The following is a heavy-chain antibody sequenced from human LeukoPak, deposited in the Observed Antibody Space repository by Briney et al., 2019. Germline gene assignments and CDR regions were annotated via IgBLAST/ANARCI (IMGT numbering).Heavy chain of an antibody. J-gene: IGHJ5*02. Sequence: GGSLRLSCAASGFTFSTFAMSWVRQAPGKGLEWVAVIWSDGSKKYYAESVKGRFTISRDDSKNTLYLQMNSLSAEDTAVYYCARDGAVGRPIDPWGQGTLVTVSS. D-gene: IGHD3-10*01. CDR1: GFTFSTFA. CDR2: IWSDGSKK. V-gene: IGHV3-33*08. CDR3: ARDGAVGRPIDP.